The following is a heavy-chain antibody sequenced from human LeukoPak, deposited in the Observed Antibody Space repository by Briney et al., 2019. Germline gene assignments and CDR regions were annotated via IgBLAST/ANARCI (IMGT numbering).Heavy chain of an antibody. V-gene: IGHV3-23*01. J-gene: IGHJ4*02. CDR1: GFTFSSYA. Sequence: GGSLRLSCAASGFTFSSYAMSWVRQAPGKGLEWVSAISGSGGSTYYADSVKGRFTISRDNANGSVFLHMTSLRPEDTAVYYCARRGGMSSGRSFDHWGQGTLVTVSS. CDR3: ARRGGMSSGRSFDH. CDR2: ISGSGGST. D-gene: IGHD3-16*01.